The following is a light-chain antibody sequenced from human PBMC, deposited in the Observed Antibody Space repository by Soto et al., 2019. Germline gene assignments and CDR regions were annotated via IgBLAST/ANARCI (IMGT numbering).Light chain of an antibody. CDR1: QGISSY. V-gene: IGKV1-8*01. CDR3: QHYNSYSEA. CDR2: AAS. Sequence: AIRMTQSPSSLSASTGDRVTITCRASQGISSYLAWYQQKPGKAPKLLIYAASTLQSGVPSRFSGSGSGTDFTLTISCLQSEHFATYYCQHYNSYSEAFGQGTKVDIK. J-gene: IGKJ1*01.